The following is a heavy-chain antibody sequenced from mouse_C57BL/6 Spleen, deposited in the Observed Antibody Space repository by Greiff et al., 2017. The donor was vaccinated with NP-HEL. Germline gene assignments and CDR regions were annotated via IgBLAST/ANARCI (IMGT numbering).Heavy chain of an antibody. J-gene: IGHJ4*01. Sequence: EVQLQQSGPELVKPGASVKMSCKASGYTFTDYNMHWVKQSHGKSLEWIGYINPNNGGTSYNQKFKGKATLTVNKSSSTAYMELRSLTSEDSAVYYCARDYDYDRGVDYWGQGTSVTVSS. V-gene: IGHV1-22*01. CDR3: ARDYDYDRGVDY. D-gene: IGHD2-4*01. CDR1: GYTFTDYN. CDR2: INPNNGGT.